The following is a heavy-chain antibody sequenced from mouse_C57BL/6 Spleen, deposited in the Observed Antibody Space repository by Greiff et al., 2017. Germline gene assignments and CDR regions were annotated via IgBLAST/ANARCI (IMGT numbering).Heavy chain of an antibody. Sequence: QVQLQQPGAELVKPGASVKMSCKASGYTFTSYWITWVKQRPGQGLEWIGDIYPGSGSTNYNEKFKSKATLTVDTSSSTAYMQLSSLTSEDSAVYYCARWGQLSPGAMDYWGQGTSVTVSS. D-gene: IGHD3-2*02. CDR2: IYPGSGST. V-gene: IGHV1-55*01. J-gene: IGHJ4*01. CDR1: GYTFTSYW. CDR3: ARWGQLSPGAMDY.